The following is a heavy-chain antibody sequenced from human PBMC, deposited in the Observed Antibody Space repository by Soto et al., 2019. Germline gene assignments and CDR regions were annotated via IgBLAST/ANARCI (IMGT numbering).Heavy chain of an antibody. Sequence: SVKVSCKASGGTFSSYAISWVRQAPGQGLEWMGGIIPIFGTANYAQKFQGRVTITADESTSTAYMELSSLRSEDTAVYYCARVVDIVVVPAAMGSLYYYYGMDVWGQGTTVTVSS. J-gene: IGHJ6*02. D-gene: IGHD2-2*03. CDR2: IIPIFGTA. V-gene: IGHV1-69*13. CDR1: GGTFSSYA. CDR3: ARVVDIVVVPAAMGSLYYYYGMDV.